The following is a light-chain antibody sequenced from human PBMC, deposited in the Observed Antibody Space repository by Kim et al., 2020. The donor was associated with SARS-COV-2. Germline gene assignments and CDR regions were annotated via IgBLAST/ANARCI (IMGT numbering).Light chain of an antibody. J-gene: IGLJ2*01. V-gene: IGLV1-47*01. Sequence: GQRVTISCSGSRSNIGNNYVYWYQQFPGTAPKLLIHRNDERPSGVPDRFSGSKSGNSGSLAISGLRSEDEADYYCVAWDDSLSGPLFGGGTRLTVL. CDR2: RND. CDR1: RSNIGNNY. CDR3: VAWDDSLSGPL.